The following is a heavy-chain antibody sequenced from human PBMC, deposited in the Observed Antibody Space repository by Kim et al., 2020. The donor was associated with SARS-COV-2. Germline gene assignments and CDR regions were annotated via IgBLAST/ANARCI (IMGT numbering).Heavy chain of an antibody. V-gene: IGHV1-24*01. CDR2: FDPEDGET. J-gene: IGHJ4*02. CDR1: GYTLTELS. D-gene: IGHD3-10*01. CDR3: ATDLYGSGSYLG. Sequence: ASVKVSCKVSGYTLTELSMHWVRQAPGKGLEWMGGFDPEDGETIYAQKFQGRVTMTEDTSTDTAYMELSSLRSEDTAVYYCATDLYGSGSYLGWGQGTLVTVSS.